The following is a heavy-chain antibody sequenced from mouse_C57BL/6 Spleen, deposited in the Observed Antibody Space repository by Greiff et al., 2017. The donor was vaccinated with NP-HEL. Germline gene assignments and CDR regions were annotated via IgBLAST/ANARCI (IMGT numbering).Heavy chain of an antibody. V-gene: IGHV1-50*01. D-gene: IGHD4-1*01. J-gene: IGHJ1*03. CDR3: ARSGTGTGYFDV. CDR1: GYTFTSYW. CDR2: IDPSDSYA. Sequence: VQLQQPGAELVKPGASVKLSCKASGYTFTSYWMQWVKQRPGQGLEWIGEIDPSDSYANYNQKFKGKATLTVDTSSSTAYMQLISLTSEDSAVYYCARSGTGTGYFDVWGTGTTVTVSS.